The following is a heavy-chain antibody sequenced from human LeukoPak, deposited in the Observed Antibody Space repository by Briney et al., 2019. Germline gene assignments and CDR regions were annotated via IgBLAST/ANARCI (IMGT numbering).Heavy chain of an antibody. CDR2: ISGSGGST. D-gene: IGHD3-22*01. CDR3: AKDSYDSSGYYYID. J-gene: IGHJ4*02. CDR1: GFSVSSNY. V-gene: IGHV3-23*01. Sequence: GGSLRLSCAASGFSVSSNYMSWVRQAPGKGLEWVSAISGSGGSTYYADSVKGRFTISRDNSKNTLYLQMNSLRAEDTAVYYCAKDSYDSSGYYYIDWGQGTLVTVSS.